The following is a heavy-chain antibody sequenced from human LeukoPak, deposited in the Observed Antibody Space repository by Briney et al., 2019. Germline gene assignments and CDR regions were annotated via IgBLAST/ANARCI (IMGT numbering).Heavy chain of an antibody. CDR2: INTGNGNA. D-gene: IGHD3-22*01. CDR1: GYISTNYG. V-gene: IGHV1-3*04. CDR3: ARVPLYDSNDYYYPH. J-gene: IGHJ1*01. Sequence: GASVKVSCKTSGYISTNYGMHWVRQAPGQRLEWMAWINTGNGNARYSQNFQGRVTISRDTSATTAYMELSSLRSEDTAIYYCARVPLYDSNDYYYPHWGQGTLVTVSS.